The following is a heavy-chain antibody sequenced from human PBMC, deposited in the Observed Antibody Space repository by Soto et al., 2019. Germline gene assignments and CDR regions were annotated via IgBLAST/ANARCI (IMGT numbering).Heavy chain of an antibody. CDR3: ARGEQYSGRIFDY. Sequence: QVQLQQSGPGLVKPSQTLSVTCGISGDSVSSNSAAWNWLRQSPSRGLEWLGRTYYRSKWYNDYAVSVESRITINPDTSKNHFSLQVNFVTPEDTAVYFCARGEQYSGRIFDYWGQGTLVTVSS. D-gene: IGHD1-26*01. J-gene: IGHJ4*02. CDR1: GDSVSSNSAA. V-gene: IGHV6-1*01. CDR2: TYYRSKWYN.